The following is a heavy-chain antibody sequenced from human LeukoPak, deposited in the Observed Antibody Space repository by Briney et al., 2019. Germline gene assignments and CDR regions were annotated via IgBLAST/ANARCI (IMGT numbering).Heavy chain of an antibody. V-gene: IGHV4-34*01. Sequence: SETLSLTCAVYGGSFSGYYWSWIRQPPGKGLEWIGEINHSGSTNYNPSLKSRVTISVDTSKNQFSLKLSSVTAADTAVYYCARASTFHNGRIWFGELLYRAAGFDPWGQGTLVTVSS. CDR2: INHSGST. CDR3: ARASTFHNGRIWFGELLYRAAGFDP. J-gene: IGHJ5*02. D-gene: IGHD3-10*01. CDR1: GGSFSGYY.